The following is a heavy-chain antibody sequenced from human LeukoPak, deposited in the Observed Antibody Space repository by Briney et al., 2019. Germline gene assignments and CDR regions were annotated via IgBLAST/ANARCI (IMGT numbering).Heavy chain of an antibody. CDR1: GGSISSYY. V-gene: IGHV4-59*01. J-gene: IGHJ5*02. CDR2: IYYSGST. CDR3: ARVPRRQLVFWFDP. D-gene: IGHD6-13*01. Sequence: SETLSLTCTVSGGSISSYYWSWIRQPPGKGLEWIGYIYYSGSTNYNPSLKSRVTISVDTSKNQFSLKLSSVTAADTAVYYCARVPRRQLVFWFDPWGQGTLVTVSS.